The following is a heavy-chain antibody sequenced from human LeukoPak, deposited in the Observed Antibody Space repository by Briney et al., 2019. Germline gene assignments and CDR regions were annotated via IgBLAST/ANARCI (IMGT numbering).Heavy chain of an antibody. CDR1: GYTFSCFG. Sequence: ASVKVSCKASGYTFSCFGINWVRQGPGQGLEWIGWINCYNGNTNYAQKSEGRLTLTTDTVTSTVYMELGNLRYDDTAVYYCARGLDAAAGLANFDYWGQGTLVTVSS. CDR2: INCYNGNT. D-gene: IGHD6-25*01. J-gene: IGHJ4*02. V-gene: IGHV1-18*01. CDR3: ARGLDAAAGLANFDY.